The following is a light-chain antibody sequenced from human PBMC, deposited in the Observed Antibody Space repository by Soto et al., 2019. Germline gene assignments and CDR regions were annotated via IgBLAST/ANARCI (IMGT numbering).Light chain of an antibody. CDR2: DVS. V-gene: IGLV2-8*01. CDR1: SSDVGGYNY. CDR3: ASQAGSSAV. J-gene: IGLJ2*01. Sequence: QSALTQPPSASGSPGQSVTISCTGTSSDVGGYNYVSWYQQHPGKAPKVIIYDVSKRPSGVPDRFSGSKSGNTASLTVSGLQTEDDADYYCASQAGSSAVFGGGTKLTVL.